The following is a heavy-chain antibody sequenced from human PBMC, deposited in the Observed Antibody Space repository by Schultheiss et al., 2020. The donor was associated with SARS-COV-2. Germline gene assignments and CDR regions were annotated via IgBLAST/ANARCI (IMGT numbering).Heavy chain of an antibody. V-gene: IGHV3-23*01. CDR2: ISGSGGST. D-gene: IGHD3-22*01. CDR3: AKDFGGYESSGYFNY. CDR1: GFTFSSYA. J-gene: IGHJ4*02. Sequence: GGSLRLSCAASGFTFSSYAMSWVRQAPGKGLEWVSAISGSGGSTYYADSVKGRFTISRDNSKNTLYLQMNSLRAEDTAVYYCAKDFGGYESSGYFNYWGQGTLVTVSS.